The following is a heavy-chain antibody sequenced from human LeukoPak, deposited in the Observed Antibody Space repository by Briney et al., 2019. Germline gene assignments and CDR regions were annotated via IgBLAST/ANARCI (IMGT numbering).Heavy chain of an antibody. J-gene: IGHJ6*02. Sequence: SETLSLTCAVYGGSFSGYYWSWIRQPPGKGLEWIGEINHSGSTNYNPSLKSRVTISVDTSKNQFSLKLSSVTAADTAVYYCARISMVRGVITTKYYYGMDVWGQGTTVTVSS. D-gene: IGHD3-10*01. V-gene: IGHV4-34*01. CDR1: GGSFSGYY. CDR2: INHSGST. CDR3: ARISMVRGVITTKYYYGMDV.